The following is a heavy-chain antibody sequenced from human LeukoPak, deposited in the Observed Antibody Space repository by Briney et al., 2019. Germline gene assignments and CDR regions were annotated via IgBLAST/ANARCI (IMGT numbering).Heavy chain of an antibody. CDR3: ARFAMASIGRHYYYYMDV. J-gene: IGHJ6*03. D-gene: IGHD5-24*01. CDR2: IYYTGST. CDR1: SGSISGYY. V-gene: IGHV4-59*01. Sequence: SETLSLTCTVSSGSISGYYWSWIRQPPGKGLEWIGYIYYTGSTNYHPSLKGRVTISVDTSKNQFSLKVSSVTAADTAVYYCARFAMASIGRHYYYYMDVWGKGTTVTVSS.